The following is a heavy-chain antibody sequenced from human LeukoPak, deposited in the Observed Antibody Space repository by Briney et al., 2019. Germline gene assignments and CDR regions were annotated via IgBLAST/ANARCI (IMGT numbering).Heavy chain of an antibody. CDR1: GFTFSSYW. D-gene: IGHD3-3*01. CDR2: IKQDGSEK. Sequence: GGSLRLSCAASGFTFSSYWMSWVRQAPGKGLEWVANIKQDGSEKYYVDSVKGRFTISRDNAKNSLYLQVNSLTAEDAAVYYCARAGVDSSGYYYQGFDYWGQGTQVTVSS. J-gene: IGHJ4*02. CDR3: ARAGVDSSGYYYQGFDY. V-gene: IGHV3-7*01.